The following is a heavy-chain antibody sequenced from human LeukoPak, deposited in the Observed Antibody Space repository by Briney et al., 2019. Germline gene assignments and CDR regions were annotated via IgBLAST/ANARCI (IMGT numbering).Heavy chain of an antibody. D-gene: IGHD5-18*01. CDR2: INPNSGGT. CDR1: GYTFTDYY. J-gene: IGHJ5*02. V-gene: IGHV1-2*02. CDR3: AREDGYRYES. Sequence: ASVKVSCQASGYTFTDYYIHWVRQAPGQGLEWMGWINPNSGGTNYAQKFQGRVTMTRDTSISTACMELSGLRSDDTAVYYCAREDGYRYESWGQGALVTVSS.